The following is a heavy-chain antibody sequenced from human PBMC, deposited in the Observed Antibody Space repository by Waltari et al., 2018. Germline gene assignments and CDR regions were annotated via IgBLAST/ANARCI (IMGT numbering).Heavy chain of an antibody. CDR3: AKSEGDYYDSSGYYYGGNWFDP. CDR1: GFTFSSYA. D-gene: IGHD3-22*01. CDR2: IGGSGGST. Sequence: EVQLLESGGGLVQPGGSLRLSCAASGFTFSSYAMSWVRQAPGKGLEWVSAIGGSGGSTYYAASVKGRFTISRDNSKNTLYLQMNSLRAEDTAVYYCAKSEGDYYDSSGYYYGGNWFDPWGQGTLVTVSS. J-gene: IGHJ5*02. V-gene: IGHV3-23*01.